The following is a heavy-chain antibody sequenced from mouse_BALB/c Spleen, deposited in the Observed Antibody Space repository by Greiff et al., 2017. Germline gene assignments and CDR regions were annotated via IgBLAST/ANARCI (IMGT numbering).Heavy chain of an antibody. CDR2: INPGSGGT. CDR3: ARAYYGSKYWYFDV. Sequence: VQLVESGAELVRPGTSVKVSCKASGYAFTNYLIEWVKQRPGQGLDWIGVINPGSGGTNYNEKFKGKATLTADKSSSTAYMQLSSLTSDDSAVYFCARAYYGSKYWYFDVWGAGTTVTVSS. V-gene: IGHV1-54*01. D-gene: IGHD1-1*01. CDR1: GYAFTNYL. J-gene: IGHJ1*01.